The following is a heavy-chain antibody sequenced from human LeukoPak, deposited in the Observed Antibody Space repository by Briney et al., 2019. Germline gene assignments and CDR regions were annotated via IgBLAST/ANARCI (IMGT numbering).Heavy chain of an antibody. J-gene: IGHJ4*02. V-gene: IGHV3-30*18. D-gene: IGHD6-19*01. CDR1: GFTFSSYG. Sequence: HPGGSLRLSCAASGFTFSSYGMHWVRQAPGKGLEWVAVISYDGSNKYYADSVKGRFTISRDNSKNTLYLQMNSLRAENTAVYYCAKDGRPGSGWYYFDYWGQGTLVTVSS. CDR3: AKDGRPGSGWYYFDY. CDR2: ISYDGSNK.